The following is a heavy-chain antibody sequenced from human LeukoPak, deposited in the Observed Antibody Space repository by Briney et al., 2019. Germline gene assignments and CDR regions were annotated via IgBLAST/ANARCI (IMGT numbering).Heavy chain of an antibody. CDR2: ISSSSSTI. D-gene: IGHD2-2*03. CDR3: AKVYGFCSGSSCSRQPLPLGY. J-gene: IGHJ4*02. V-gene: IGHV3-48*04. Sequence: GGSLRLSCAASGFTFSSYSMNWVRQAPRKGLEWVSYISSSSSTIYYADSVKGRFTISRDNAKNSLYLQMNSLRAEDTAVYYCAKVYGFCSGSSCSRQPLPLGYWGQGTLVTVSS. CDR1: GFTFSSYS.